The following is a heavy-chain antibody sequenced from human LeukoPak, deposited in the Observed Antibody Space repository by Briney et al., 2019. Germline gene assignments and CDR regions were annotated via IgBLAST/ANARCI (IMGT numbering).Heavy chain of an antibody. CDR2: ISSSGTTI. V-gene: IGHV3-48*03. CDR3: ARDYRRDFWSGYYFDY. Sequence: GGSLRLSCAASGFAFSSYEMNWVRQAPGKGLEWVSYISSSGTTIYYADSVKGRFTISRDNAKNSLYLQMNSLRAEDTAVYYCARDYRRDFWSGYYFDYWGQGTLVTVSS. D-gene: IGHD3-3*01. CDR1: GFAFSSYE. J-gene: IGHJ4*02.